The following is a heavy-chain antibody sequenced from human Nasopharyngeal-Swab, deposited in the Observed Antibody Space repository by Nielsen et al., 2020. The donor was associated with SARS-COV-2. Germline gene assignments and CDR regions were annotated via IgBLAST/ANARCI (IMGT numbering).Heavy chain of an antibody. Sequence: GGSLRLSCAASGFTFSSYAMHWVRQAPGKGLEWVAVISYDGSNKYYADSVKGRLTISRDNSKNTLYLQMNSLRAEDTAVYYCARDWRQLVSYYFDYWGQGTLVTVSS. V-gene: IGHV3-30-3*01. J-gene: IGHJ4*02. CDR1: GFTFSSYA. CDR3: ARDWRQLVSYYFDY. D-gene: IGHD6-13*01. CDR2: ISYDGSNK.